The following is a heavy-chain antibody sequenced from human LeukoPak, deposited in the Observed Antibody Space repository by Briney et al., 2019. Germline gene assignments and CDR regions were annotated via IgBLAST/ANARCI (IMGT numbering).Heavy chain of an antibody. D-gene: IGHD3-10*01. CDR3: ARDSLWFGDY. CDR1: GVIFNNFA. Sequence: GRPLRLSCAASGVIFNNFAFHWVRQAPGKGLEWVAAVSYDGTNEYYAESVRGRLTISRDNSKNTLYLQMNSLRAEDTAVYYCARDSLWFGDYWGQGTLVTVSS. V-gene: IGHV3-30-3*01. J-gene: IGHJ4*02. CDR2: VSYDGTNE.